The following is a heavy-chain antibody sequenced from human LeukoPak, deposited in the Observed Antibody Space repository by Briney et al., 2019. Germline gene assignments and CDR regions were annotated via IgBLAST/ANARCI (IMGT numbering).Heavy chain of an antibody. J-gene: IGHJ3*02. CDR1: GFTFSNYA. Sequence: TGGSLRLSCAASGFTFSNYAMRWVRQAPGKGLEWVSGISGSGDTTYYADSVKGRFTISRDNSKNTLYLQMSSLRAEDTAVFYCAKDRDDYVWGSYLGAFDIWGQGTMVTVSS. CDR3: AKDRDDYVWGSYLGAFDI. V-gene: IGHV3-23*01. CDR2: ISGSGDTT. D-gene: IGHD3-16*01.